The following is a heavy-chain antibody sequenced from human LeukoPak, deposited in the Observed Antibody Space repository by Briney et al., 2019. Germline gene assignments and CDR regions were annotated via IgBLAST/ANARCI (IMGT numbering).Heavy chain of an antibody. Sequence: SETLSLTCAVYGESFSGYYWSWIRQPAGKGLEWIGRIHNSGSTNYNPSLKSRVTMSVDTSKNQFSLKLSSVTAADTAVYYCARDQYYYDSSGYYRFDSWGQGTLVTVSS. D-gene: IGHD3-22*01. CDR3: ARDQYYYDSSGYYRFDS. J-gene: IGHJ4*02. CDR1: GESFSGYY. V-gene: IGHV4-4*07. CDR2: IHNSGST.